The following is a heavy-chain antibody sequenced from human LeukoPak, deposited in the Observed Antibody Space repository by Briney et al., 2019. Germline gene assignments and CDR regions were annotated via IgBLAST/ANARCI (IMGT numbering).Heavy chain of an antibody. J-gene: IGHJ4*02. V-gene: IGHV4-59*01. D-gene: IGHD4-17*01. CDR1: GGSISSYY. Sequence: PSETLSLTCTVSGGSISSYYWSWIRQPPGKGLEWIGYIYYSGSTNYNPSFKSRVTISVDTSKNQFSLKLSSVTAADTAVYYCARHMKGRGLLTVTKYYFDYWGQGTLVTVSS. CDR2: IYYSGST. CDR3: ARHMKGRGLLTVTKYYFDY.